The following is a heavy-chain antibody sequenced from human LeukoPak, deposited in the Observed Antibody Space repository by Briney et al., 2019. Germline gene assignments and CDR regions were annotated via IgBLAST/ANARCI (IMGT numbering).Heavy chain of an antibody. CDR1: GFTFSSYG. CDR3: ARGTYYYDSSGYCCYFDY. CDR2: IWYDGSNK. D-gene: IGHD3-22*01. Sequence: GGSLRLSRAASGFTFSSYGMHWVRQAPGKGLEWVAVIWYDGSNKHYADSVKGRFTISRDNSKNTLYLQMNSLRDEDTAVYYCARGTYYYDSSGYCCYFDYWGQGTLVTVSS. V-gene: IGHV3-33*01. J-gene: IGHJ4*02.